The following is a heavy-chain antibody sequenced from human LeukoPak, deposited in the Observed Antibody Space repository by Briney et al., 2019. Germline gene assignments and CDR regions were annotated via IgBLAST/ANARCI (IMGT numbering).Heavy chain of an antibody. J-gene: IGHJ6*03. Sequence: PGGSLRLSCAASGFTVSSNYMSWVRQAPGKGLEWVSVIYSGGSTYYADSVKGRFTVSRDNSKNTLYLQMDSLRAEDMAVYYCARITMGATSANFYYYFLDAWGKGTTVTVSS. CDR3: ARITMGATSANFYYYFLDA. CDR2: IYSGGST. D-gene: IGHD3-3*01. V-gene: IGHV3-53*05. CDR1: GFTVSSNY.